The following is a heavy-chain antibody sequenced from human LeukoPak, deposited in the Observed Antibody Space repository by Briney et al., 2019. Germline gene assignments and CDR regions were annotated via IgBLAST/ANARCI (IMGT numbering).Heavy chain of an antibody. V-gene: IGHV1-18*01. CDR3: ARVGYDFWSGYRTSSDY. D-gene: IGHD3-3*01. Sequence: ASVKVSCKASGYTFTSYGISWARQAPGQGLEWMGWISAYNGNTNYAQKLQGRVTMTTDTSTSTAYMELRSLRSDDTAVYYCARVGYDFWSGYRTSSDYWGQGTLVTVSS. J-gene: IGHJ4*02. CDR2: ISAYNGNT. CDR1: GYTFTSYG.